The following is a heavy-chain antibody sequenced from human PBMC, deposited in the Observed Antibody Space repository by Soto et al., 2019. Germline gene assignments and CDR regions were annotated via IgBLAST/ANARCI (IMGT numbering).Heavy chain of an antibody. Sequence: SETLSLTCTVSGGSISSYYWSWIRQPPGKGLEWIGYIYYSGSTNYNPSLKSRVTISVDTSKNQFSLKLSSVTAADTAVYYCAGAVTTYYYDSSGPGWAFDIWGQGTMVTVSS. D-gene: IGHD3-22*01. J-gene: IGHJ3*02. CDR3: AGAVTTYYYDSSGPGWAFDI. V-gene: IGHV4-59*01. CDR2: IYYSGST. CDR1: GGSISSYY.